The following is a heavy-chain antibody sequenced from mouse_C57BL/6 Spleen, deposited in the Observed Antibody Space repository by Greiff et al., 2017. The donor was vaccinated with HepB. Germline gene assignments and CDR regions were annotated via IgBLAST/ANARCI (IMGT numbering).Heavy chain of an antibody. J-gene: IGHJ4*01. CDR3: ARDLFTTVGADAMDY. Sequence: DVQLQESGPVLVKPGASVKMSCKASGYTFTDYYMNWVKQSHGKSLEWIGVINPYNGGTSYNQKFTGKATLTVDKSSSTAYMELNSLTSEDSAVYYWARDLFTTVGADAMDYWGQGTSVTVAS. D-gene: IGHD1-1*01. V-gene: IGHV1-19*01. CDR1: GYTFTDYY. CDR2: INPYNGGT.